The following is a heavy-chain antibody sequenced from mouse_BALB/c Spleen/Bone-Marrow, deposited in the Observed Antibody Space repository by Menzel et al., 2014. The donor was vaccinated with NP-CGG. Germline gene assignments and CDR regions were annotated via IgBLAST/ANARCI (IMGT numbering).Heavy chain of an antibody. J-gene: IGHJ2*01. CDR2: IWAGGST. CDR3: ARVIRYESYFDY. CDR1: GFSLTSYG. D-gene: IGHD2-14*01. V-gene: IGHV2-9*02. Sequence: VKLVESEPGLVAPSQSLSITCTVSGFSLTSYGLHWVRQPPGKGLEWLGVIWAGGSTNYNSALMSRLSISKDNSKSQVFLKMNSLQTDDTAMYYCARVIRYESYFDYWGQGTTLTVSS.